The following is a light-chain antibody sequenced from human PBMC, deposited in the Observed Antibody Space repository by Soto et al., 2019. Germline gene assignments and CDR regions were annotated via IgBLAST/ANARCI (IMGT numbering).Light chain of an antibody. J-gene: IGKJ1*01. CDR3: QQSYSTPQT. CDR2: FTS. CDR1: QTISSY. V-gene: IGKV1-39*01. Sequence: DIQMTQSPSSLSASVGDRVSLTCRASQTISSYLNWYQQKPGKAPKLLIYFTSNLQSGVPSRFSGSGSGTDFSLTIDNLQPEDFATYYCQQSYSTPQTFGQGTKVEIK.